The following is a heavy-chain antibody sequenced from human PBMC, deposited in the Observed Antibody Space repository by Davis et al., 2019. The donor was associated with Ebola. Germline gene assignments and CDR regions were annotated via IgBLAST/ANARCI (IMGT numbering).Heavy chain of an antibody. V-gene: IGHV3-15*01. D-gene: IGHD3-3*01. CDR1: GFPFSVYF. Sequence: GGSLRLSCAASGFPFSVYFMDWVRLPPGKGLEWVGRIKSKTDGGTTDYAAPVKGRFTISRDDSKNTLYLQMNSLKTEDTAVYYCTTTSSRAYDFWSGYSIAPFDYWGQGTLVTVSS. CDR3: TTTSSRAYDFWSGYSIAPFDY. J-gene: IGHJ4*02. CDR2: IKSKTDGGTT.